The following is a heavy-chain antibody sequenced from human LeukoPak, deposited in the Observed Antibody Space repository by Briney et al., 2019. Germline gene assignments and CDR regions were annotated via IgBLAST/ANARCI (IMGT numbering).Heavy chain of an antibody. CDR2: INHSGST. J-gene: IGHJ4*02. CDR3: ARASVAGVGY. Sequence: SETLSLTCAVYGGSFSGYYWSWIRQPPGKGLEWIGEINHSGSTNYNPSLKNRVTMSVDTSKNQFSLKLSSVTAADTAVYYCARASVAGVGYWGQGTLVTVSS. CDR1: GGSFSGYY. V-gene: IGHV4-34*01. D-gene: IGHD6-19*01.